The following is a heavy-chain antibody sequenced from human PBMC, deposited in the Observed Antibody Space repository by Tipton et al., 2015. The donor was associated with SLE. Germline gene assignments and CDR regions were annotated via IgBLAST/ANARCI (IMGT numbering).Heavy chain of an antibody. Sequence: SLRLSCAASGFTFSSYAMGWVRQAPGKGLEWVSVIYVGGDTYYGDSVKGRFTISRDNSKNTLYLQMNSLRPEDTGVYYCASLSAPSDYWGQGTLVTASS. V-gene: IGHV3-23*03. CDR1: GFTFSSYA. J-gene: IGHJ4*02. CDR2: IYVGGDT. CDR3: ASLSAPSDY.